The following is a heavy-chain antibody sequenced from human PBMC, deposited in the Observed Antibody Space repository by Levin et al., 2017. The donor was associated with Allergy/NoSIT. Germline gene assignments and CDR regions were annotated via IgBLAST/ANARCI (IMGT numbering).Heavy chain of an antibody. J-gene: IGHJ4*02. CDR1: GFTFDDYA. D-gene: IGHD6-13*01. V-gene: IGHV3-9*01. Sequence: GGSLRLPCAASGFTFDDYAMHWVRQAPGKGLEWVSSISWNSHKIDYADSVKGRFTISRDTAKNSLFLQMNSLRAEDTALYYCSKGAAAAGDLFDYWGQGTLVTVSS. CDR3: SKGAAAAGDLFDY. CDR2: ISWNSHKI.